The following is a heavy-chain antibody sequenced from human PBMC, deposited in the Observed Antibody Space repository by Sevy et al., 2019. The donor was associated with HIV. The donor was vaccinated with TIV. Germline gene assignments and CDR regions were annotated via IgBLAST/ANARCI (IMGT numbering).Heavy chain of an antibody. D-gene: IGHD5-12*01. CDR3: TRSGGYSDYGMDV. CDR1: GFTFITYD. J-gene: IGHJ6*02. Sequence: GGSLRLSCAASGFTFITYDMHWVRHVTGKGLEWVSGVGPAGDTFYPGSGKGRLTISRENAKNSLYLQMNNLRAGDTAVYYCTRSGGYSDYGMDVWGQGTTVTVSS. CDR2: VGPAGDT. V-gene: IGHV3-13*01.